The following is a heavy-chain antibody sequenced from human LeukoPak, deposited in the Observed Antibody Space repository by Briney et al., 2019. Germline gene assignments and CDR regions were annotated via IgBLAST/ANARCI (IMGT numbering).Heavy chain of an antibody. CDR1: GFIFSTYE. CDR3: MCWGTDNH. J-gene: IGHJ4*02. D-gene: IGHD7-27*01. Sequence: GGSLRLSCAASGFIFSTYEMNWVRQAPGQGLEWVSYISGDGTTIYYADSVKGRSIISRDNAKNSLDLQMSSLRVEDTAVYYCMCWGTDNHWGQGILVTVSS. V-gene: IGHV3-48*03. CDR2: ISGDGTTI.